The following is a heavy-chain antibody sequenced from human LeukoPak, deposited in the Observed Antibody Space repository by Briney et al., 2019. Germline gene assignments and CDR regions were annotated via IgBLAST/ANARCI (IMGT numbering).Heavy chain of an antibody. CDR3: AKGIYSDYALDS. CDR1: GFSFRTYA. V-gene: IGHV3-23*01. CDR2: ISASSVST. J-gene: IGHJ4*02. D-gene: IGHD4-11*01. Sequence: GGSLRLSCAASGFSFRTYAMTWVRQAPGKGLEWVSGISASSVSTHYADSVKGRFTISRDNSKNTLYLQMNSLRAEDTAIYYCAKGIYSDYALDSWGQGTLVTVSS.